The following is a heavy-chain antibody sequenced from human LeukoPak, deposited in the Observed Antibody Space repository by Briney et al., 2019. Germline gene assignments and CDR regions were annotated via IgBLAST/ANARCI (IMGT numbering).Heavy chain of an antibody. D-gene: IGHD3-16*01. CDR2: IYPGDSDA. CDR1: GYMFTNYW. V-gene: IGHV5-51*01. Sequence: GESLKISCKGSGYMFTNYWIGWVRQMPGKGLEWMGIIYPGDSDARYNPSFRGQVTISVDKSVSTAYLQRSSLEASDSAIYYCARMIQDLDDDAFDIWGQGTMVTVSS. CDR3: ARMIQDLDDDAFDI. J-gene: IGHJ3*02.